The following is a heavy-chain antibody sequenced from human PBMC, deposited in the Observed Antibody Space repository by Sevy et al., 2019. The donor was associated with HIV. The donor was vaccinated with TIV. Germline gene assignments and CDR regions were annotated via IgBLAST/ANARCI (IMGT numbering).Heavy chain of an antibody. D-gene: IGHD3-16*02. CDR2: LSGSGGST. CDR3: AKDQGDYVWGTCRDY. V-gene: IGHV3-23*01. J-gene: IGHJ4*02. CDR1: GFTFSIYA. Sequence: GESLKISCAASGFTFSIYAMSWVRQAPGKGLEWVSGLSGSGGSTYYADSVKGRFTISRDNSKNTLYLQMNSPRAEDTAVYYCAKDQGDYVWGTCRDYWGQGTLVTVSS.